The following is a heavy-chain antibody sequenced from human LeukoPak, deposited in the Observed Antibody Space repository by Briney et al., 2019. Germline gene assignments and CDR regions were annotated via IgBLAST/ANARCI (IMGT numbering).Heavy chain of an antibody. CDR2: IYSGGST. Sequence: GGSLRLSCAASGFTVSSNYMSWVRQAPGKGLEWVSVIYSGGSTYYADSVKGRFTISRDNSKNTLYLQMNSLRAEDTAVYYCARGPEYYDSSGYSEAGYFQHWGQGTLVTVSS. D-gene: IGHD3-22*01. V-gene: IGHV3-53*01. CDR3: ARGPEYYDSSGYSEAGYFQH. J-gene: IGHJ1*01. CDR1: GFTVSSNY.